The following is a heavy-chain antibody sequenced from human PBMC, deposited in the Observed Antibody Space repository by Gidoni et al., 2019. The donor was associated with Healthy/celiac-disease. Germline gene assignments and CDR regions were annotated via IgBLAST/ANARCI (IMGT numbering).Heavy chain of an antibody. D-gene: IGHD2-2*01. Sequence: GKGLEWIGEINHSGSTNYNPSLKSRVTISVDTSKNQFSLKLSSVTAADTAVYYCARGRRKYCSSTSCYSSWPLFDYWGQGTLVTVSS. CDR3: ARGRRKYCSSTSCYSSWPLFDY. J-gene: IGHJ4*02. V-gene: IGHV4-34*01. CDR2: INHSGST.